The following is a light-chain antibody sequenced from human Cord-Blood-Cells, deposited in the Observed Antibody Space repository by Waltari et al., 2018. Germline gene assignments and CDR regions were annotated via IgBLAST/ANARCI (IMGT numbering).Light chain of an antibody. J-gene: IGLJ1*01. CDR3: CSYAGSYTSLYV. CDR2: DVS. Sequence: QSALTQPRSVSGSPGQSVTISCTGTSSDVGGYNYVSWYQQHPGNAPKLMIYDVSKRPSGVPDRFSGSKSGNTASLTISGLQAEDEADYYCCSYAGSYTSLYVFGTGTKVTVL. CDR1: SSDVGGYNY. V-gene: IGLV2-11*01.